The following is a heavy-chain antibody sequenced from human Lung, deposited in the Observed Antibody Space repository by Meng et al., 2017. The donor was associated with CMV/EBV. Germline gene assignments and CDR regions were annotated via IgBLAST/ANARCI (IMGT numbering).Heavy chain of an antibody. V-gene: IGHV3-30*02. Sequence: GESLKISCAASGFAFSSYGMHWVRQAPGKGLEWVVVIRFDGSEKYYADSVKGRFTISRDNSKNTVYLQMESLRAEDAAVYYCAKEGKLVYSGSSYASWGQGTLVTVSS. CDR3: AKEGKLVYSGSSYAS. J-gene: IGHJ4*02. D-gene: IGHD1-26*01. CDR2: IRFDGSEK. CDR1: GFAFSSYG.